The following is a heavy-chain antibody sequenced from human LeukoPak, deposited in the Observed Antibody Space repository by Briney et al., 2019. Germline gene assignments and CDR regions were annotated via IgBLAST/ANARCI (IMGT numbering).Heavy chain of an antibody. CDR2: ISWNSGSI. Sequence: GGSLRLSCAASGFTFDDYAMHWVRQAPGKGLEWVSGISWNSGSIGYADSVKGRFTISRDNAKNSLYLQMNSLRAEDTALYYCARQVGVAAAGRCFDPWGQGTLVTVSS. CDR1: GFTFDDYA. CDR3: ARQVGVAAAGRCFDP. V-gene: IGHV3-9*01. J-gene: IGHJ5*02. D-gene: IGHD6-13*01.